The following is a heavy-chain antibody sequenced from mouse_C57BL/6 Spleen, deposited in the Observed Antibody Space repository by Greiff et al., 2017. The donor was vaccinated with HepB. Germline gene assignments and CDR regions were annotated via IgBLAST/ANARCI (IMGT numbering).Heavy chain of an antibody. J-gene: IGHJ3*01. CDR2: INPSNGGT. CDR1: GFTFTSYW. Sequence: QIQLQQPGTELVKPGASVKLSCKASGFTFTSYWMHWVKQRPGQGLEWIGNINPSNGGTNYNEKFTSKAILTVDKSSSTAYMQLSSLTSEDSAVYYCARGTTVVAKDFFAYWGQGTLVTVSA. V-gene: IGHV1-53*01. D-gene: IGHD1-1*01. CDR3: ARGTTVVAKDFFAY.